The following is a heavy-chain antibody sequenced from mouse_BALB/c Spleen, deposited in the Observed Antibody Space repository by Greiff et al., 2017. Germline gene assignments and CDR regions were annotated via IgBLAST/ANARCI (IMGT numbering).Heavy chain of an antibody. Sequence: EVQLQQSGAELVRPGALVKLSCKASGFTFKDYYMHWVKQRPEQGLEWIGWIVPENGNTIYDPKFQGKASITADTSSNTAYLQLSSLTSEDTAVYYCARGGYGFAYWGQGTLVTVSA. CDR1: GFTFKDYY. V-gene: IGHV14-1*02. CDR2: IVPENGNT. J-gene: IGHJ3*01. D-gene: IGHD2-2*01. CDR3: ARGGYGFAY.